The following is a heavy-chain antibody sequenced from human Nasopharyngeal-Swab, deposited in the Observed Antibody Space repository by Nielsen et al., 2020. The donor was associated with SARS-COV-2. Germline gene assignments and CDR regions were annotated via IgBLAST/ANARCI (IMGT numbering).Heavy chain of an antibody. CDR2: ISTSSSYL. CDR1: GFTLSSNS. D-gene: IGHD5-12*01. Sequence: GGSLRLSCAASGFTLSSNSMNWVRQAPGKGLEWVSSISTSSSYLYYAESVKGRFTISRDNPKNSLYLQMNSLRAEDTAVYYCARGRGGGYDPWGYYYYDMDVWGHGTTVTVSS. CDR3: ARGRGGGYDPWGYYYYDMDV. V-gene: IGHV3-21*01. J-gene: IGHJ6*02.